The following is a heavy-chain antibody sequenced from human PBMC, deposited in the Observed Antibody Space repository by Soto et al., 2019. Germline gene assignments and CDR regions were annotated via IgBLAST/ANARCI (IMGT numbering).Heavy chain of an antibody. D-gene: IGHD6-19*01. J-gene: IGHJ4*02. Sequence: PWGSLRLSCAASGFTFGDYAMQWVRQAPGKGLEWVSAISWNSGSIDYADSVKGRFTISRDNAKNSLYLQMNSLRAEDTALHYCAKSHTTSGWYVTTDYWGQGTRVTVSS. CDR3: AKSHTTSGWYVTTDY. V-gene: IGHV3-9*01. CDR2: ISWNSGSI. CDR1: GFTFGDYA.